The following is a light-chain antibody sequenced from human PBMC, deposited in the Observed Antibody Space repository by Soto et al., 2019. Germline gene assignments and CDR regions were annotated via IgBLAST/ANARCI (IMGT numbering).Light chain of an antibody. J-gene: IGLJ7*01. CDR3: AAWDDNLNGPV. CDR2: STD. CDR1: NSNIGRNT. Sequence: QSVLTQPPSASGTPGQRVTLSCSGSNSNIGRNTVNWYRQLPGTAPKLLVFSTDHRPSGVPDRFSGSKSGTSASLAISGLQSEDEAEYYCAAWDDNLNGPVFGGGTQLTVL. V-gene: IGLV1-44*01.